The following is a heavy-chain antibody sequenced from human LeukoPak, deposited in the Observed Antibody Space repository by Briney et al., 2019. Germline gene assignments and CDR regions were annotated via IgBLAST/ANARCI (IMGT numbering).Heavy chain of an antibody. Sequence: GGSLRLSCAASGFTFSSYAMSWVRQAPGKGLEWVSAISGSGGSTYYADSVKGRFTISRDNSKNTLYLQMNSLRAEDTAVYYCANEVLGRYFDWLLHPASKSDAFDIWGQGTMVTVSS. CDR3: ANEVLGRYFDWLLHPASKSDAFDI. D-gene: IGHD3-9*01. V-gene: IGHV3-23*01. CDR2: ISGSGGST. CDR1: GFTFSSYA. J-gene: IGHJ3*02.